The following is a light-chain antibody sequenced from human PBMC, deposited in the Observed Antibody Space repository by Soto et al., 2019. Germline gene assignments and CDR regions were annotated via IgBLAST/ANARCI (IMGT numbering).Light chain of an antibody. J-gene: IGLJ3*02. CDR3: GTWDISLSDWV. Sequence: QSVLTQPPSMSAAPGQKVSISCSGSNSNIGKNYVSWYQQLPGTAPKLLIYDNNKRPSGIPDRFSGSKSGTSATLGITGLQTGDEADYYCGTWDISLSDWVFGGGTKLTVL. CDR1: NSNIGKNY. CDR2: DNN. V-gene: IGLV1-51*01.